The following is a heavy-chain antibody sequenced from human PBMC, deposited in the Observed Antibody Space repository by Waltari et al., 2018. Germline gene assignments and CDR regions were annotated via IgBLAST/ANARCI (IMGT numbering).Heavy chain of an antibody. D-gene: IGHD3-3*01. CDR3: ASRRPETYYDFWSGYYTLVDYYYMDV. CDR1: GGSISSGGYY. Sequence: QVQLQESGPGLVKPSQTLSLTCTVSGGSISSGGYYWSWIRQHPGKGLAWLGYIYYSGSTYYNPSLKSRVTISVDTSKNQFSLKLSSVTAADTAVYYCASRRPETYYDFWSGYYTLVDYYYMDVWGKGTTVTVSS. V-gene: IGHV4-31*03. J-gene: IGHJ6*03. CDR2: IYYSGST.